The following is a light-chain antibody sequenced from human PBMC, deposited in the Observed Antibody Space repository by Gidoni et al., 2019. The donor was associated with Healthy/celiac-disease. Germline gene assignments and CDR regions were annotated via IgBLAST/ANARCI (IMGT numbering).Light chain of an antibody. CDR2: GAS. CDR3: QKYGSSPPDT. Sequence: IVFTQSPGTLSLSPGERATLSCRASQSVSSSYLAWYQQKPGQAPRLLIYGASSRATGIPDRFSGSGSGTDFTLTISRLEPEDFAVYYCQKYGSSPPDTFGQGTKVEIK. J-gene: IGKJ1*01. CDR1: QSVSSSY. V-gene: IGKV3-20*01.